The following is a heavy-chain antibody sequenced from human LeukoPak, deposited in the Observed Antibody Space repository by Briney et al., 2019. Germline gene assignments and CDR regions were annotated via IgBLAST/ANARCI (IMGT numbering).Heavy chain of an antibody. CDR2: ISSSSSYI. V-gene: IGHV3-21*01. CDR3: AKEASGATKDFDY. J-gene: IGHJ4*02. Sequence: GGSLRLSCAAPGFTFSSYSMNWVRQAPGKGLEWVSSISSSSSYIYYADSVKGRFTISRDNSENTLYLQMNSLRAEDTAVYYCAKEASGATKDFDYWGQGTLVTVSS. D-gene: IGHD1-26*01. CDR1: GFTFSSYS.